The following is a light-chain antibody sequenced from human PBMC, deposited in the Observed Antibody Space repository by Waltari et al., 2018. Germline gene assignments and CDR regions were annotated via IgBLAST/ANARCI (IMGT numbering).Light chain of an antibody. CDR2: EVY. Sequence: QSALTQPPSASGSPGQSVAISCTGTSSDVGGSNYVSWHQQHPGKAPRLMIYEVYKRPSGVPDRFSGSKSGNTASLTVSGLQAEDEADYYCSSYAGRDILVFGGGTRLTVL. V-gene: IGLV2-8*01. CDR1: SSDVGGSNY. J-gene: IGLJ2*01. CDR3: SSYAGRDILV.